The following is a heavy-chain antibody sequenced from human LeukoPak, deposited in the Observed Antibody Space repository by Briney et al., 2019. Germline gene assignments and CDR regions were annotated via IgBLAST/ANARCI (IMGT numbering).Heavy chain of an antibody. D-gene: IGHD3-22*01. V-gene: IGHV3-30*03. CDR1: GFTFSTYG. J-gene: IGHJ4*02. CDR2: ISYDGSTK. CDR3: ARDSGYYGLAFDY. Sequence: GGSLRLSCTASGFTFSTYGMHWVRQAPGKGLEWVTLISYDGSTKYYSDSVKGRFTLSRDNSKNTLYLQMNSLRAEDTAVYYCARDSGYYGLAFDYWGQGTLVTVSS.